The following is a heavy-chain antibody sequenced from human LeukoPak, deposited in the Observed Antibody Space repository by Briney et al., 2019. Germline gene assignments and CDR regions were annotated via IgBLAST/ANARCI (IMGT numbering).Heavy chain of an antibody. D-gene: IGHD3-10*01. CDR1: AFTFSSYA. J-gene: IGHJ4*02. CDR3: AREPSGGLDY. CDR2: ISYDGSNK. V-gene: IGHV3-30-3*01. Sequence: GRSLRLSCAASAFTFSSYAMHWVRQAPGKGLEWVAGISYDGSNKYYADSVKGRFIISRDNSENTLYLQMNSLRAEDTAVFYCAREPSGGLDYWGPGTLVTVSS.